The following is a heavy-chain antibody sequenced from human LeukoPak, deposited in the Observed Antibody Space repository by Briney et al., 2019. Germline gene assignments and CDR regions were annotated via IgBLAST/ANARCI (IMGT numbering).Heavy chain of an antibody. Sequence: ASVKVSCKASGYSFRNYGMHWVRQAPGQRLEWMGWINPTNEKTKYSEKFQGRVTISRDTGASTVYMELSSLRSEDTAVYYCARDHRTESDGYYFVNELWYFDLWGRGTLVTVSS. V-gene: IGHV1-3*01. CDR3: ARDHRTESDGYYFVNELWYFDL. D-gene: IGHD3-22*01. J-gene: IGHJ2*01. CDR1: GYSFRNYG. CDR2: INPTNEKT.